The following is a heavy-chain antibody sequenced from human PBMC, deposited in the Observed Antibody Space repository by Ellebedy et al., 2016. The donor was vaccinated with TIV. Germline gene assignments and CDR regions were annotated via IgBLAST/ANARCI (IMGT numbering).Heavy chain of an antibody. J-gene: IGHJ4*02. CDR3: ASVPSAGADF. Sequence: ASVKVSCKASGYTFTNYYVHWIRQAPGRGLEWMGVLDARIGSTTYAQGLQDRIIMTRDTSTRTVYMELRSLRFEDTAVYYCASVPSAGADFWGQGTLVTVSS. CDR1: GYTFTNYY. CDR2: LDARIGST. V-gene: IGHV1-46*01.